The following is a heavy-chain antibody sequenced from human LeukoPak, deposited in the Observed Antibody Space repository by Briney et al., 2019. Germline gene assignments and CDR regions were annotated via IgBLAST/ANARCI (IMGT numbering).Heavy chain of an antibody. CDR2: IKEDGGEK. Sequence: PGGSLGLSCAASGFTFSSYWMTWVRQAPGKGLEWVASIKEDGGEKYHVDSVKGRFTISRDNAKNSLYLQMNSLRVEDTALYYCATGRSAADWGQGTLVTVSS. CDR3: ATGRSAAD. V-gene: IGHV3-7*01. D-gene: IGHD6-13*01. CDR1: GFTFSSYW. J-gene: IGHJ4*02.